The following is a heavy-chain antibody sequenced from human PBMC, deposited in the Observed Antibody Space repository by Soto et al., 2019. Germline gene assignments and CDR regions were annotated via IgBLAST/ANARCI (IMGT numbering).Heavy chain of an antibody. CDR3: EKQWRLGRGDIAY. V-gene: IGHV3-23*01. CDR2: ITGGGGRI. Sequence: GVSLRLSCAASGFTFSSYAMSWVRQAPGKGLEWVSVITGGGGRIFYADSVKGRFTISRDNSKNTVYLQMNSLREEETAIYHCEKQWRLGRGDIAYWGQGTLVTVSS. D-gene: IGHD3-16*01. J-gene: IGHJ4*02. CDR1: GFTFSSYA.